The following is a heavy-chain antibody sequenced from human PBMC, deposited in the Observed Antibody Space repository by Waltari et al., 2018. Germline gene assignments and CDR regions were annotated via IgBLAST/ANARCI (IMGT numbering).Heavy chain of an antibody. CDR2: IYTSGST. V-gene: IGHV4-61*02. CDR3: ARAEVEVGATGRFDY. J-gene: IGHJ4*02. CDR1: GGSISSGSYY. D-gene: IGHD1-26*01. Sequence: QVQLQESGPGLVKPSQTLSLTCTVSGGSISSGSYYWSWIRQPAGKGLEWIGRIYTSGSTNYNPSLKSRVTISVDTSKNQFSRKLSAVTAADTAVYYCARAEVEVGATGRFDYWGQGTLVTVSS.